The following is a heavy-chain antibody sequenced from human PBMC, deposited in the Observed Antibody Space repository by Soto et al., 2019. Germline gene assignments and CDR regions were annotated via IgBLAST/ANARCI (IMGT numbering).Heavy chain of an antibody. V-gene: IGHV3-23*01. Sequence: GGSLRLSCAASGFTFSSYDMSWVRQAPGKGLEWVSGISGSGGSTYYADSVKGRFTVSRDNSKNTLYLQMNSLRAEDTAVYYCAKGILSYGSGSYLSLVDYWGQGTLVTVSS. CDR2: ISGSGGST. CDR1: GFTFSSYD. CDR3: AKGILSYGSGSYLSLVDY. D-gene: IGHD3-10*01. J-gene: IGHJ4*02.